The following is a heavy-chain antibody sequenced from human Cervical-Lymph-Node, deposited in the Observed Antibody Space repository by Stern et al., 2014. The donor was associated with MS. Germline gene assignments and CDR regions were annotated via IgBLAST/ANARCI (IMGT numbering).Heavy chain of an antibody. CDR3: ARGAATVTTWFDP. CDR1: GGSINRGGYY. Sequence: QEKLQESGPGLVKPSQTLSLTCTVSGGSINRGGYYWSWIRQHPGKGLEWRGNIYSSGTTFYNPSLKSRITMSIDTSNNQFSLNLRSVSAADTAVYYCARGAATVTTWFDPWGQGTLVTVSS. CDR2: IYSSGTT. V-gene: IGHV4-31*03. D-gene: IGHD4-17*01. J-gene: IGHJ5*02.